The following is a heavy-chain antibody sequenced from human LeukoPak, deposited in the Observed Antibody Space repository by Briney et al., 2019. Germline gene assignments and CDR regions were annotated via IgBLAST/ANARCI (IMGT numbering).Heavy chain of an antibody. CDR2: ISYDGSNK. CDR1: GFTFSSYA. Sequence: GSLRLSCAASGFTFSSYAMHWVRQAPGKGLEWVAVISYDGSNKYYADSVKGRFTISRDNSKNTLYLQMNSLRAEDTAVYYCARGSGNYGDFDYWGQGTLVTVSS. V-gene: IGHV3-30-3*01. CDR3: ARGSGNYGDFDY. J-gene: IGHJ4*02. D-gene: IGHD1-26*01.